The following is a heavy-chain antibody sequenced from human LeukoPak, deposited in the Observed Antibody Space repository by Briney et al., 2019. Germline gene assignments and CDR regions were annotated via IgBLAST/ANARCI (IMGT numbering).Heavy chain of an antibody. CDR1: GFTFSDYY. V-gene: IGHV3-66*01. CDR3: ARDRDYDSSGYYSFGS. J-gene: IGHJ3*02. CDR2: IYSGGST. D-gene: IGHD3-22*01. Sequence: GGSLRLSCAAPGFTFSDYYMSWVRQAPGKGLEWVSVIYSGGSTYYADSVKGRFTISRDNSKNTLYLQMNSLRAEDTAVYYCARDRDYDSSGYYSFGSWGQGTMVTVSS.